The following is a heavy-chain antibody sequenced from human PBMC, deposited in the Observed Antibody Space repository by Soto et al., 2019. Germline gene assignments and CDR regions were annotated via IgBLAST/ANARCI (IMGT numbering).Heavy chain of an antibody. CDR2: ISYDGSNK. V-gene: IGHV3-30-3*01. J-gene: IGHJ6*02. CDR1: GFTFSSYA. CDR3: ARDIELAAGYYGMDV. D-gene: IGHD6-13*01. Sequence: PGGSLRLSCAASGFTFSSYAMHWVRQAPGKGLEWVAVISYDGSNKYYADSVKGRFTISRDNSKNTLYLQMNSLRAEDTAVYYCARDIELAAGYYGMDVWGQGTTVTVSS.